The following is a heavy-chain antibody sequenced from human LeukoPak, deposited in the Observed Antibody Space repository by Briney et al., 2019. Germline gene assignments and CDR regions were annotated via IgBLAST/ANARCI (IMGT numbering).Heavy chain of an antibody. CDR2: IYHSGST. V-gene: IGHV4-4*02. D-gene: IGHD6-19*01. CDR3: ARLKQFRVDHYFDY. CDR1: GGSISSSNW. J-gene: IGHJ4*02. Sequence: SGTLSLTCDVSGGSISSSNWWSWVRQPPGKGLEWIGEIYHSGSTNYNPSLKSRVTISVDTSKNQFSLKLSSVTAADTAVYYCARLKQFRVDHYFDYWGQGTLVTVSS.